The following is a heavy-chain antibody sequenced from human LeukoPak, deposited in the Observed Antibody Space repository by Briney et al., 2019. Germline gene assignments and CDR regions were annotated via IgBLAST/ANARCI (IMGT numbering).Heavy chain of an antibody. CDR3: AREMCGGDCAWFDP. CDR1: GGSISSYY. J-gene: IGHJ5*02. CDR2: IYYGGST. D-gene: IGHD2-21*02. Sequence: PSETLSLTCTVSGGSISSYYWSWIRQPPGKGLEWVGYIYYGGSTNYNPSLKSRVTISVDTSKNQFSLKLSSVTAADTAVYYCAREMCGGDCAWFDPWGQGTLVTVSS. V-gene: IGHV4-59*01.